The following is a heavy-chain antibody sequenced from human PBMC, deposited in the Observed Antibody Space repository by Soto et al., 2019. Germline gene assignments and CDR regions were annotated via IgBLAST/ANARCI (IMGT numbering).Heavy chain of an antibody. CDR2: ISAYNGNT. V-gene: IGHV1-18*01. CDR3: ARDLLSVDY. J-gene: IGHJ4*02. CDR1: GYTFSSYH. Sequence: QIQLVQSGAEVKKPGASVKVSCKASGYTFSSYHITWVRQTPGQGLEWMGWISAYNGNTNYAQNLQGRVTMTTDPSASTAYMERRSLRSDVSAVYLCARDLLSVDYWGQGTLVTVSS.